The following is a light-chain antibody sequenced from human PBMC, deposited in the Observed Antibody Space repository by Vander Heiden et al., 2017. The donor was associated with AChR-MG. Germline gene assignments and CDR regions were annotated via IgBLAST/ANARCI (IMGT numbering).Light chain of an antibody. Sequence: DNHMTQSPSSLSASVGDRVTLTCRASQGIRNALAWYQQKPGKAPALLLYATSRLQSGVPSRFSGGGSGTDFTLTISSLQPEDFATYVCQQYYVTPPTFGQGTKLEIK. CDR3: QQYYVTPPT. J-gene: IGKJ1*01. CDR1: QGIRNA. V-gene: IGKV1-NL1*01. CDR2: ATS.